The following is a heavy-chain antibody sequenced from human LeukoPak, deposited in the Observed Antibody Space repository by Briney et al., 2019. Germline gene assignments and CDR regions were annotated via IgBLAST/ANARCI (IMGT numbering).Heavy chain of an antibody. CDR2: IYYSGTT. CDR1: GGSIGSYY. Sequence: SETLSLTCTVSGGSIGSYYWSWIRQPPGKGLEWIGYIYYSGTTNYNPSLKSRVFMSIDTSNSQFSLKLSSVTAADTGVYYCARDWGVSARPGCMDVWGKGTTVTVSS. D-gene: IGHD6-6*01. J-gene: IGHJ6*03. CDR3: ARDWGVSARPGCMDV. V-gene: IGHV4-59*01.